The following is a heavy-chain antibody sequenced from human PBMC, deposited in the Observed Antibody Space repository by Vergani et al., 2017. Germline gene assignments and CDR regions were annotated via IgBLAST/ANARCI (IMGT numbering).Heavy chain of an antibody. D-gene: IGHD6-25*01. Sequence: QVQLQESGPGVVKPSQTLSLTCAVSGGSISSGDHCWTWIRQRPGKGLEWIGYIFYSGTTYDNPSLRSRLTISVDTSQNQFSLKLRSGTAADTAVYYCARVDTQVPATSHFSYMDVWGKGTTVGVSS. CDR3: ARVDTQVPATSHFSYMDV. CDR2: IFYSGTT. V-gene: IGHV4-31*11. J-gene: IGHJ6*03. CDR1: GGSISSGDHC.